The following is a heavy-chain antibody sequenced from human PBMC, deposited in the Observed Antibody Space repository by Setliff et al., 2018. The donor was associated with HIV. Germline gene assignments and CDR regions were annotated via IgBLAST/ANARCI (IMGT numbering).Heavy chain of an antibody. CDR3: ATGYFYDSSGYKH. D-gene: IGHD3-22*01. CDR1: GFTFSGYS. J-gene: IGHJ4*02. CDR2: ISSNSGEI. Sequence: PGGSLRLSCAASGFTFSGYSMNWVRQAPGKGLEWVSSISSNSGEIFYAESLKGRFTISRDNPKNSLYLQMNSLRAEDSAVYYCATGYFYDSSGYKHWGQGTLVTVSS. V-gene: IGHV3-21*06.